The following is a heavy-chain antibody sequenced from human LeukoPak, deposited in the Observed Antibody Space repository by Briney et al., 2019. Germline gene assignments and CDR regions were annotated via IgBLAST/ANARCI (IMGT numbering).Heavy chain of an antibody. CDR3: AKDKCSSTSCPPNWFDP. V-gene: IGHV3-7*03. J-gene: IGHJ5*02. CDR2: IKLDGSEK. CDR1: GFTFSSYS. Sequence: GGSLRLSCAASGFTFSSYSMNWVRQAPGKGLEWVANIKLDGSEKNYVDSVKGRFTISRDNTKNSLYLQMNSLRAEDTAVYYCAKDKCSSTSCPPNWFDPWGQGTLVTVSS. D-gene: IGHD2-2*01.